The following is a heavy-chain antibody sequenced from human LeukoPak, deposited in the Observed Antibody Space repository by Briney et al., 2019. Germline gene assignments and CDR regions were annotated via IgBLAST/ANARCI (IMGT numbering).Heavy chain of an antibody. D-gene: IGHD1-26*01. Sequence: SETLSLTCIVSGDSITRTNYYCAWIRQPPGRGLEWIGIIYYSGNTYYNPDLKSRITISIDTSQKQFSLKLSSVTAADTALYYCARSWIVGEGAFDIWGPGTEVTVSS. J-gene: IGHJ3*02. CDR3: ARSWIVGEGAFDI. CDR1: GDSITRTNYY. CDR2: IYYSGNT. V-gene: IGHV4-39*01.